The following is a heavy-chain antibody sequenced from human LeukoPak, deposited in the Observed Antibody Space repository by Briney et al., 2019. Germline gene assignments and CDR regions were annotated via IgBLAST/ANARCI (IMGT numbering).Heavy chain of an antibody. CDR2: IYYTGST. CDR3: GSSRGKNWNFDY. V-gene: IGHV4-59*01. CDR1: GGSISSYY. D-gene: IGHD1-1*01. J-gene: IGHJ4*02. Sequence: SETLSLTCTVSGGSISSYYWSWIRQPPGKGLEWIGYIYYTGSTNYNPSLKSRVTISVDTSKNQFSLKLTSVTAADTAVYYCGSSRGKNWNFDYWGQGTLVTVSS.